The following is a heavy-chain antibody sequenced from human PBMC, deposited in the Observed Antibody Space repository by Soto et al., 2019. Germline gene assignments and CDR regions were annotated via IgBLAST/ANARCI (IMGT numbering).Heavy chain of an antibody. Sequence: GSLRFSCAVSGFTFINYAMHWVLQSPGKGLEWVALISGDGSNEYYADSVKGRFTISRDNSRNTLYLQMNSLGADDTAVYYCARHLSHLKSGWLDPWGQGTLVTVS. V-gene: IGHV3-30-3*01. CDR2: ISGDGSNE. CDR3: ARHLSHLKSGWLDP. J-gene: IGHJ5*02. CDR1: GFTFINYA. D-gene: IGHD3-3*02.